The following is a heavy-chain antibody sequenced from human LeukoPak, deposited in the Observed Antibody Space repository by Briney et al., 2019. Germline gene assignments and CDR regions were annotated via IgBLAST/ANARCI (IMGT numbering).Heavy chain of an antibody. CDR1: GFTFSGYG. V-gene: IGHV3-33*01. J-gene: IGHJ4*02. Sequence: QSGGSLRLSCAASGFTFSGYGMPWVRQAPGKGLEWVAVIWYDGSNKYYADSVKGRFTISRDNSKNTLYLQMNSLRAEDTAVYYCARDQIAAAGPYYFDYWGQGTLVTVSS. D-gene: IGHD6-13*01. CDR2: IWYDGSNK. CDR3: ARDQIAAAGPYYFDY.